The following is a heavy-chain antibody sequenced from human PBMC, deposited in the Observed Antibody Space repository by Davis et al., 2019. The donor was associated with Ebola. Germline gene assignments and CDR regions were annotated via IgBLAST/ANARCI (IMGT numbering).Heavy chain of an antibody. J-gene: IGHJ4*02. CDR1: GYTFTSYG. Sequence: ASVKVSCKASGYTFTSYGISWVRQAPVQGLEWMGVINPSGDTTTYAQNFQGRVSMTRDTSTSTVYMELSSLRSEDTAVYYCARGYFGSRNYSPFDIWGQGTLVTVSS. CDR3: ARGYFGSRNYSPFDI. D-gene: IGHD3-10*01. V-gene: IGHV1-46*01. CDR2: INPSGDTT.